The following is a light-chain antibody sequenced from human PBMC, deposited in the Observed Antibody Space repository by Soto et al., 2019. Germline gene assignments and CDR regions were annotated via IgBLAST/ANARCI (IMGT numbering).Light chain of an antibody. CDR3: LLYYDGARV. Sequence: QAVVTQEPSLTVSPGGTVTLTCASSTGAVTSGYYPNWFQQKPGQAPTSLIYSTTNRHAWTPARFSGSLLGGKAALTLSGVQPEDEAEYYCLLYYDGARVFGGVTKVTVL. CDR1: TGAVTSGYY. CDR2: STT. J-gene: IGLJ2*01. V-gene: IGLV7-43*01.